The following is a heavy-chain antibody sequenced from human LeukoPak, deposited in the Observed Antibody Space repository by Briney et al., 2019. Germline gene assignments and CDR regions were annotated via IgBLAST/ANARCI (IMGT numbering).Heavy chain of an antibody. J-gene: IGHJ4*02. CDR2: ISYDGSNK. D-gene: IGHD5-24*01. CDR1: GFTFSSYA. V-gene: IGHV3-30-3*01. Sequence: GGSLRLSCAASGFTFSSYAMHWVRQAPGKGLEWVAVISYDGSNKYYADSVKGRFTISRDNSKNTMYLQMNSLRAEDTAVYYCARDLHRDGLNWPYFDYWGQGTLVTVSS. CDR3: ARDLHRDGLNWPYFDY.